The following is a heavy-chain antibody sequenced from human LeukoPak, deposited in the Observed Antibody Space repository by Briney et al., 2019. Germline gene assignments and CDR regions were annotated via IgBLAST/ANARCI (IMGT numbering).Heavy chain of an antibody. Sequence: GGSLRLSCAASGFTFSTYALTWVRQAPGKGLEWVSTIGGSGGVTYYADSVKGRFTISRDNSKNTLYLQMNSLRAEDTAVYYCAKDGRGGDCTSASCSNWFGPWGQGTLVTVSS. D-gene: IGHD2-2*01. CDR2: IGGSGGVT. J-gene: IGHJ5*02. V-gene: IGHV3-23*01. CDR1: GFTFSTYA. CDR3: AKDGRGGDCTSASCSNWFGP.